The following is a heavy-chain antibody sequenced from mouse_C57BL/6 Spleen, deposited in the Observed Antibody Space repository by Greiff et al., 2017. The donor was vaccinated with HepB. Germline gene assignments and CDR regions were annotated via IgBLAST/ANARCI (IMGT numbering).Heavy chain of an antibody. CDR1: GFTFSSYA. D-gene: IGHD1-1*01. CDR3: ARVVDRTFAY. CDR2: ISDGGSYT. Sequence: DVMLVESGGGLVKPGGSLKLSCAASGFTFSSYAMSWVRQTPEKRLEWVATISDGGSYTYYPDNVKGRFTISRDNAKNNLYLQMSHLKSEDTAMYYCARVVDRTFAYWGQGTLVTVSA. J-gene: IGHJ3*01. V-gene: IGHV5-4*03.